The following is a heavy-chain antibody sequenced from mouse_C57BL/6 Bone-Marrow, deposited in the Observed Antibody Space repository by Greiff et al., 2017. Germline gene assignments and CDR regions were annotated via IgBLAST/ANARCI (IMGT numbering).Heavy chain of an antibody. CDR2: INPNNGGT. CDR1: GYTFTDYY. D-gene: IGHD2-3*01. Sequence: VQLQQSGPELVKPGASVKISCKASGYTFTDYYMNWVKQSHGKSLEWIGDINPNNGGTSYNQKFKGKATLTVDKSSSTAYMELRSLTSEDSAVYYCASALYDGYPFAYWGQGTLVTVSA. J-gene: IGHJ3*01. V-gene: IGHV1-26*01. CDR3: ASALYDGYPFAY.